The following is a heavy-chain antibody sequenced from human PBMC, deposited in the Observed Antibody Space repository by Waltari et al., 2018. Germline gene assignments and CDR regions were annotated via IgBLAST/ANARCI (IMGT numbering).Heavy chain of an antibody. J-gene: IGHJ3*02. D-gene: IGHD6-13*01. CDR1: GGSISSYY. CDR3: ARDNGVLAAAGTYDAFDI. V-gene: IGHV4-59*01. CDR2: IYYSGST. Sequence: QVQLQESGPGLVKPSETLSLTCTVSGGSISSYYWSWIRQPPGKGLEWIGYIYYSGSTNYNPSLKSRVTISVDTSKNQFSLKLSSVTAADTAVYYCARDNGVLAAAGTYDAFDIWGQGTMVTVSS.